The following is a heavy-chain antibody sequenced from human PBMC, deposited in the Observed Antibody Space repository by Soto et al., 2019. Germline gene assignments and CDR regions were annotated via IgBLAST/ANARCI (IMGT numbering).Heavy chain of an antibody. CDR1: GGTFSSYA. Sequence: QVQLVQSGAEVKKPGSSVKVSCKASGGTFSSYAISWVRQAPGQGLEWMGGIIPIFGTANYAQKLQGRLTITADESTGSAYMELSSLRFEYTAVYYCARVEGGPAAALLCFDYWCQGALVTVSS. CDR2: IIPIFGTA. J-gene: IGHJ4*02. V-gene: IGHV1-69*12. CDR3: ARVEGGPAAALLCFDY. D-gene: IGHD6-25*01.